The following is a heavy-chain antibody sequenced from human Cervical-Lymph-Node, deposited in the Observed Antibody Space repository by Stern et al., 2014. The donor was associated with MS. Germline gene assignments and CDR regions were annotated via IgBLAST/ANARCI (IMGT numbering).Heavy chain of an antibody. CDR1: EFIFSTYG. Sequence: QVQLVQSGGGVVQPGRSLRLSCAASEFIFSTYGMHWVRQAPGKGLEWVAVISYDGSNKYYADSVKGRFTISRDNSKNTMYLQMNSLRAEDTAVYYCARELDGGMDVWGRGTMVTVSS. CDR2: ISYDGSNK. J-gene: IGHJ6*02. V-gene: IGHV3-30*03. CDR3: ARELDGGMDV. D-gene: IGHD1-1*01.